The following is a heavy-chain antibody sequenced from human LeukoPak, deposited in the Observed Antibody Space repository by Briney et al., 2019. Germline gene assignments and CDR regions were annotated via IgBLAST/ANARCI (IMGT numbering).Heavy chain of an antibody. CDR3: ARVSRSNYDYSGVRSGDAFDI. D-gene: IGHD3-16*01. Sequence: SETLSLTCTVSGGSISYHSWSWIRQTPVKGLEWIANIYDNGNTDYSPSLQSRVTISTDTSETQFSLRLKSVTAADTAVYYCARVSRSNYDYSGVRSGDAFDIWGQGTAVTVSS. V-gene: IGHV4-59*11. J-gene: IGHJ3*02. CDR1: GGSISYHS. CDR2: IYDNGNT.